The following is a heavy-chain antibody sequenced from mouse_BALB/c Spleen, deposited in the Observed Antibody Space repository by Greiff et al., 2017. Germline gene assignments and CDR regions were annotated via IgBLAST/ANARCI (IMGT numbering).Heavy chain of an antibody. CDR2: IYPGDGDT. CDR1: GYAFSSYW. Sequence: VQLQQSGAELVRPGSSVKISCKASGYAFSSYWMNWVKQRPGQGLEWIGQIYPGDGDTNYNGKFKGKATLTADKSSSTAYMQLSSLTSGDSAVYFCARGYDKGGYYFDYWGQGTTRTVSS. CDR3: ARGYDKGGYYFDY. V-gene: IGHV1-80*01. J-gene: IGHJ2*01. D-gene: IGHD2-2*01.